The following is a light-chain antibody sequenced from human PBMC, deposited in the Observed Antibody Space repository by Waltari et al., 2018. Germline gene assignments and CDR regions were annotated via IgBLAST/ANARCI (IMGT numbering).Light chain of an antibody. CDR2: SAS. V-gene: IGKV1-39*01. CDR3: QETYTPPWT. CDR1: QSVSSH. Sequence: DIQMTHSPLSLSASVGDRVPVTCRASQSVSSHLNWYQHKPGKAPELLVYSASFLETGVPSRFSAGGSGTDFNFTITAVQPEDFATYYCQETYTPPWTFGPGTRLEIK. J-gene: IGKJ1*01.